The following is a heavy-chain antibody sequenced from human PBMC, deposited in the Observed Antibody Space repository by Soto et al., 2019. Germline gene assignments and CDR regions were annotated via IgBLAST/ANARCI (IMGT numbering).Heavy chain of an antibody. D-gene: IGHD6-25*01. V-gene: IGHV3-9*01. CDR1: GFTFDDYA. CDR3: AKDAAYYFDY. CDR2: ISWGSGSI. Sequence: EAQLVESGGGLVQPGRSLRLSCAASGFTFDDYAMHWVRQAPGKGLEWVSGISWGSGSIDYADSVKGRFTISGDNAKNSLYLQMNSLRAEDTALYYCAKDAAYYFDYRGQGTLVTVSS. J-gene: IGHJ4*02.